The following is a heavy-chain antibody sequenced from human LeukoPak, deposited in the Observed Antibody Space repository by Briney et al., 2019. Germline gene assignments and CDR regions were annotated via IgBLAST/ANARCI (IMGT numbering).Heavy chain of an antibody. CDR3: ARGPGSGTGGMDV. D-gene: IGHD3-10*01. J-gene: IGHJ6*02. CDR1: GYAFTSYA. Sequence: ASVKVSCKASGYAFTSYAMHWVRQAPGQRLEWMGWINAGNGNTKYSQMFQGRVTITRDTSASTAYMELSSLRSEDTAVYYCARGPGSGTGGMDVWGQGTTVTVSS. CDR2: INAGNGNT. V-gene: IGHV1-3*01.